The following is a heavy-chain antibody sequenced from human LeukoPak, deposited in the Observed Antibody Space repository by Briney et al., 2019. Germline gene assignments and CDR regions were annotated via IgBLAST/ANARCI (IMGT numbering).Heavy chain of an antibody. D-gene: IGHD3-3*01. Sequence: SETLSLTCTVSGGSISGSNYYWGWIRQPPGKWLEWLGSIYYSGTTYYNPSLKSRVTISVDTSKNQFSLKLSSVTAADTAVYYCAREVRQRYYDFWSGYHPDYYYYYMDVWGKGTTVTVSS. J-gene: IGHJ6*03. V-gene: IGHV4-39*07. CDR3: AREVRQRYYDFWSGYHPDYYYYYMDV. CDR2: IYYSGTT. CDR1: GGSISGSNYY.